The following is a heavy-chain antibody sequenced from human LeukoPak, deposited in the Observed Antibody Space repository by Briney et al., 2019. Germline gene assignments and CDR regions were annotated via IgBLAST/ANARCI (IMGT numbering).Heavy chain of an antibody. CDR2: IKQDGSEK. V-gene: IGHV3-7*03. CDR3: ARDPPYCGGDCYSDY. D-gene: IGHD2-21*02. J-gene: IGHJ4*02. CDR1: GFTFSSYW. Sequence: GGSLRLSCAASGFTFSSYWMSWVRQAPGKGLEWVANIKQDGSEKYYVDSVKGRFTISRDNAKNSLYLQMNSLRAEDTAVYYCARDPPYCGGDCYSDYWGQGTLVTVSS.